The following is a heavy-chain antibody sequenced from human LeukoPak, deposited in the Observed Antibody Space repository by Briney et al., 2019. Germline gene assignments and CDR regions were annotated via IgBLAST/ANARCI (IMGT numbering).Heavy chain of an antibody. V-gene: IGHV4-59*01. J-gene: IGHJ4*02. Sequence: KPSETLSLTCTVSGGSINSYYWTWIRQPPGKGLAWIGYIYYSGSTNYNPSLKSRVTISVDTSKNQFSLKLSSVTAADTAVYYCARGWGFFDYWGQGTLVTVSS. D-gene: IGHD3-16*01. CDR1: GGSINSYY. CDR3: ARGWGFFDY. CDR2: IYYSGST.